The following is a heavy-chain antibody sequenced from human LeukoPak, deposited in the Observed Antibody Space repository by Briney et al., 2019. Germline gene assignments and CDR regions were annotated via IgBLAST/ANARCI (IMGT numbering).Heavy chain of an antibody. D-gene: IGHD4-11*01. CDR3: ARDGDDYRPPIRD. V-gene: IGHV3-21*01. J-gene: IGHJ4*02. Sequence: PGGSLRLSCAASGFTFSSHSMNWVRPAPGKGLEWVSSISSSSSYIYYADSVKGRFTISRDNAKNSLYLQMNSLRAEDTAVYYCARDGDDYRPPIRDWGQGTLVTVSS. CDR1: GFTFSSHS. CDR2: ISSSSSYI.